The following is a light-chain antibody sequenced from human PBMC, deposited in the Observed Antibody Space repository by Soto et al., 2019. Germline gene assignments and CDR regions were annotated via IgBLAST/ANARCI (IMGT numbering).Light chain of an antibody. J-gene: IGKJ4*01. V-gene: IGKV3-20*01. CDR3: QQYSRSPLT. CDR2: GAS. Sequence: DIVLTQSPGTLSLSPGERATLSCRASQSVNSNYLAWYQQKPGQAPRLLIHGASSRATGIPDRFSGSGSGTDFPLTISRLEPEDFVMYYCQQYSRSPLTFGGGTKVEI. CDR1: QSVNSNY.